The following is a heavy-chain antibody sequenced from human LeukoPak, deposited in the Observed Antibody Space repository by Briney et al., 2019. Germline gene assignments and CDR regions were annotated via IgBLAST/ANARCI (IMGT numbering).Heavy chain of an antibody. CDR3: ASDSGSGWFHYYYGMDV. D-gene: IGHD6-19*01. Sequence: PGGSLRLSCAASGFTFSSYSMNWVRQAPGKGLEWVSSISSSSSYIYYADSVKGRFTISRDNAKNSLYLQMNSLRAEDTAVYYCASDSGSGWFHYYYGMDVWGQGTTVTVSS. CDR2: ISSSSSYI. CDR1: GFTFSSYS. V-gene: IGHV3-21*01. J-gene: IGHJ6*02.